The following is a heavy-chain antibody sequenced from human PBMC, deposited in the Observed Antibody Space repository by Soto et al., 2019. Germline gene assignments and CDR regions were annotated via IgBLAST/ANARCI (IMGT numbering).Heavy chain of an antibody. Sequence: SSETLSLTCTVSGGSISSSSYYWGWIRQPPGKGLEWIGSIYYRGSTYYNPSLKSRVTISVDTSKNQFSLKLSSVTAADTAVYYCARAKSPLHAFDIWGQGTMVTVSS. V-gene: IGHV4-39*07. CDR2: IYYRGST. J-gene: IGHJ3*02. CDR3: ARAKSPLHAFDI. CDR1: GGSISSSSYY.